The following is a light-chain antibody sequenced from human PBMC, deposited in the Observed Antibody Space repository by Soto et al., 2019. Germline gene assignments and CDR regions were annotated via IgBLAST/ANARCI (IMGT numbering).Light chain of an antibody. CDR2: DAS. Sequence: DIQRTHSPSTLSASVLYRVTITFRASQSISSWLAWYQQKPGKAPKLLIYDASSLESGVPSRFSGSGSGTEFTLTISSLQPDDFATYYCQQYNSLWTFGQGTKVDIK. J-gene: IGKJ1*01. CDR1: QSISSW. V-gene: IGKV1-5*01. CDR3: QQYNSLWT.